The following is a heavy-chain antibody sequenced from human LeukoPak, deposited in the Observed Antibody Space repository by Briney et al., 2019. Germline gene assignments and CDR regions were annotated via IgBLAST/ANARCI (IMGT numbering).Heavy chain of an antibody. D-gene: IGHD6-13*01. V-gene: IGHV6-1*01. J-gene: IGHJ4*02. CDR1: GDSVSSNSAT. Sequence: SQTLSLTCAISGDSVSSNSATWTWIRQSPSRGLEWLGRTYYRSKWHNDYAVSVKSRITINPDTSKNQFSLQLSSVTPEDTAVYYCARGSSSNSWYFDYWGQGTLVTVSS. CDR2: TYYRSKWHN. CDR3: ARGSSSNSWYFDY.